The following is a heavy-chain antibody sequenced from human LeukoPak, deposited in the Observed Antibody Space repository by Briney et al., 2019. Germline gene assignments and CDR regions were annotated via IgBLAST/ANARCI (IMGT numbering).Heavy chain of an antibody. CDR3: AKDMGNCSGGSCYSSAFDY. CDR2: ISRNSGSI. Sequence: GRSLRLSCAASGFTFDDYAMHWVRQAPGKGLEWVSGISRNSGSIDYADSVKGRFTISRDNAKNSLYLQMNSLRTEDTALYYCAKDMGNCSGGSCYSSAFDYWGQGTLVTVSS. CDR1: GFTFDDYA. V-gene: IGHV3-9*01. J-gene: IGHJ4*02. D-gene: IGHD2-15*01.